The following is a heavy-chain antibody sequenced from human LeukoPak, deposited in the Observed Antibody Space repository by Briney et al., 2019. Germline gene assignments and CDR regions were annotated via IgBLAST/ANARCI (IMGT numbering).Heavy chain of an antibody. V-gene: IGHV3-23*01. D-gene: IGHD2-2*01. CDR2: ISGSGAST. Sequence: GGSLLLSCAASGFIFSSYAMTWVRQAPGKGLEWVSTISGSGASTYYADSVKGRFTISRDNSKSTLYVQMNSLRAEDTAIYYCAKGYCTSTSCYRFDYWGLGSLVTVSS. J-gene: IGHJ4*02. CDR3: AKGYCTSTSCYRFDY. CDR1: GFIFSSYA.